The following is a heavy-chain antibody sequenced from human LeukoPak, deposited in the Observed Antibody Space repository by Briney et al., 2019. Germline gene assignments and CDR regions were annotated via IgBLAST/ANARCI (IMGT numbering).Heavy chain of an antibody. J-gene: IGHJ4*02. Sequence: GESLKISCKGSGYNFTNYWIGWVRQMPGKGLEWMGIIDPNDSGTRYRPSFQGQVTFSVDKSNNTAFLHWSSLRVSDTAMYYCARGDRTGTGYVALNLWGQGTPVTVSS. V-gene: IGHV5-51*01. D-gene: IGHD1-7*01. CDR2: IDPNDSGT. CDR1: GYNFTNYW. CDR3: ARGDRTGTGYVALNL.